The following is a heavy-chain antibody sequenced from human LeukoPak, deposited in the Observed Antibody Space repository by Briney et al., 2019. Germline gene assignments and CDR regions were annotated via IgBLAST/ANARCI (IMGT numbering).Heavy chain of an antibody. Sequence: PGRSLRLSCAASRFTFSSYGMHWVRQAPGKGLEWVAVIWYDGSNKYYADSVKGRFTISRDNSKNTLYLQVNSLRAEDTAVYYCARDPRGDYFDYWGQGALVTVSS. CDR3: ARDPRGDYFDY. CDR2: IWYDGSNK. CDR1: RFTFSSYG. J-gene: IGHJ4*02. D-gene: IGHD4-17*01. V-gene: IGHV3-33*01.